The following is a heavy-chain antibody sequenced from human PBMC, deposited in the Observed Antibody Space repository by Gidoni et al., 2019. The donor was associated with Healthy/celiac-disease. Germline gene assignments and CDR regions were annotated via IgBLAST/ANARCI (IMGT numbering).Heavy chain of an antibody. Sequence: EVQLVESGGGLVKPGGSLRLSCAASGFTFSSYSMNWVRQAPGKGLGWVSSISSSSSYIYYADSVKGRFTISRDNAKNSLYLQMNSLRAEDTAVYYCARNYYDFWSGWVWFDPWGQGTLVTVSS. J-gene: IGHJ5*02. CDR1: GFTFSSYS. D-gene: IGHD3-3*01. V-gene: IGHV3-21*01. CDR2: ISSSSSYI. CDR3: ARNYYDFWSGWVWFDP.